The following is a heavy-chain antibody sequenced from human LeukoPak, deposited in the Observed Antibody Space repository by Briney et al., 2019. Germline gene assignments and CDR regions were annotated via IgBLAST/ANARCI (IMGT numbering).Heavy chain of an antibody. J-gene: IGHJ4*02. CDR3: AMAGVVAATPDY. V-gene: IGHV1-69*06. Sequence: ASVKVSCKASGGTFSSYAISWVRQAPGQGLEWMGGIIPIFGTANYAQKFQGRVTITADKSTSTAYMELSSLRSDDTAVYYCAMAGVVAATPDYWGQGTLVTVSS. CDR1: GGTFSSYA. CDR2: IIPIFGTA. D-gene: IGHD2-15*01.